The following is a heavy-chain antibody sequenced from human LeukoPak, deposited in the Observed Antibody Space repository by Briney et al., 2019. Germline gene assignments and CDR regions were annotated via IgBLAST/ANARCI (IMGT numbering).Heavy chain of an antibody. J-gene: IGHJ3*01. CDR2: ISGGSGSR. CDR3: AKGGGIDAFDF. Sequence: PGGSLRLSCAASGFTFSNYAMTWVRQAPGKGLEWVSTISGGSGSRDYGDSVKGRFTISRDNSKNTLYLQMNSLRAEDTALYYCAKGGGIDAFDFWGQGTMVTVSS. V-gene: IGHV3-23*01. D-gene: IGHD3-10*01. CDR1: GFTFSNYA.